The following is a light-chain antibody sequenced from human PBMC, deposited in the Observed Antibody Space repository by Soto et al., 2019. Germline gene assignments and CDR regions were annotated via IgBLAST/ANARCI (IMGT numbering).Light chain of an antibody. CDR3: KQYNTWPPFT. CDR2: GAS. V-gene: IGKV3-15*01. CDR1: QGISRN. J-gene: IGKJ5*01. Sequence: EIVMTQSPATLSVSPGERATLSCRASQGISRNLAWYQQKPGQAPRLLILGASTRATGIPARFSGSGSGTEFTLTISSLHSEDFAVYYCKQYNTWPPFTFGQGTRLEIK.